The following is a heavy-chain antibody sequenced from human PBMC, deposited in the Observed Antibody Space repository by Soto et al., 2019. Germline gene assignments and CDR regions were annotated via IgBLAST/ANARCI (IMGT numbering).Heavy chain of an antibody. J-gene: IGHJ4*02. D-gene: IGHD3-16*01. Sequence: GGSLRLSCAASGFTFSSYGMHWVRQAPGKGLEWVAVISYDGSNKYYADSVKGRFTISRDNSKNTLYLQMNSLRAEDTAVYYCAKDLHDYVWGSYLDYWGQGTLVTVSS. CDR2: ISYDGSNK. V-gene: IGHV3-30*18. CDR1: GFTFSSYG. CDR3: AKDLHDYVWGSYLDY.